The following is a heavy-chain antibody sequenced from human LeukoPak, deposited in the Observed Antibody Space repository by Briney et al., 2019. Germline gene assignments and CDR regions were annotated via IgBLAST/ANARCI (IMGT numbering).Heavy chain of an antibody. CDR2: MYLGGTT. Sequence: SETLSLTCIVSGGSISSLNLWSWLRQPPGKGLGWIGEMYLGGTTNFNPSLKSRVTILIDKSKNQLSLQLTSVTAADTAVYYCAGLEGRYSTDWFYFFDYWGQGALVTVSS. V-gene: IGHV4-4*02. J-gene: IGHJ4*02. CDR1: GGSISSLNL. D-gene: IGHD6-19*01. CDR3: AGLEGRYSTDWFYFFDY.